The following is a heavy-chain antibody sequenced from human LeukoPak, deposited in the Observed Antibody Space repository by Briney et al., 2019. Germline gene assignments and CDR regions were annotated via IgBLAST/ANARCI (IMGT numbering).Heavy chain of an antibody. D-gene: IGHD3-10*02. CDR3: ARGTMFPYYFDY. CDR1: GFAFSNYG. V-gene: IGHV3-21*01. Sequence: PGGSLRLSCAASGFAFSNYGMNWVRQAPGKGLEWVSGITGSGSTTYYADSLKGRFTISRDNAKNSLYLQMNSLRAEDTAVYYCARGTMFPYYFDYWGQGTLVTVSS. J-gene: IGHJ4*02. CDR2: ITGSGSTT.